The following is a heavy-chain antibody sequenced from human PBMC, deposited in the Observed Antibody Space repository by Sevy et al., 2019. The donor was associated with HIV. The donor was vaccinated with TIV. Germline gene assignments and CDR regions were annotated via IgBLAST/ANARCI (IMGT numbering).Heavy chain of an antibody. CDR3: ARELDDFWSGYQY. CDR1: GYSFAGYF. J-gene: IGHJ4*02. CDR2: ITPSTGGT. D-gene: IGHD3-3*01. Sequence: ASVKVSCKASGYSFAGYFLHWLRQAPGQGLEWMGWITPSTGGTMSAQNFQGRVTMTRDTSISTAYMQLSGLKSDDTAVYYSARELDDFWSGYQYWGQGSLVTVSS. V-gene: IGHV1-2*02.